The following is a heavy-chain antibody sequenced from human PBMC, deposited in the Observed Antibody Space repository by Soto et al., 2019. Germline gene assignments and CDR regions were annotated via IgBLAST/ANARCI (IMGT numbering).Heavy chain of an antibody. Sequence: SVKVSCKASGGTFSSYAISWVRQAPGQGLEWMGGIIPIFGTANYAQKFQGRVTITADESTSTAYMELSSLKSDDTAVYYCARGGYYDNNWVKLRHYGLDVWGQGTSVTVS. J-gene: IGHJ6*02. CDR3: ARGGYYDNNWVKLRHYGLDV. CDR1: GGTFSSYA. V-gene: IGHV1-69*13. D-gene: IGHD3-16*01. CDR2: IIPIFGTA.